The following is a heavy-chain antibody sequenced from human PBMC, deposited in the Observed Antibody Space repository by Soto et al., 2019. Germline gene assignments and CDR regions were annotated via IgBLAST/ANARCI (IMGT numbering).Heavy chain of an antibody. CDR3: TRANWYSEY. V-gene: IGHV4-59*11. D-gene: IGHD7-27*01. Sequence: QVQLQESGPGLVKPSETLSLTCTVPGGSISNHYWSWIRQPPGKGLEWIGYIYYNANTNYNPSLKSRVTMSVYTSKNQISLKLSSVTAADTAVYYCTRANWYSEYWGQGTLVTVSS. CDR2: IYYNANT. J-gene: IGHJ4*02. CDR1: GGSISNHY.